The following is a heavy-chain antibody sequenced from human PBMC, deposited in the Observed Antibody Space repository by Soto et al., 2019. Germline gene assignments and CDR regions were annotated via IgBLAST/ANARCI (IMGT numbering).Heavy chain of an antibody. D-gene: IGHD3-22*01. Sequence: GGSLRLSCAASGFTFSTYAMSWVRQAPGRGREWVSGISGSGDSTYYADSVKGRFTISRDNSKNTLYVQMNSLRAEDTAVYFCAKGTDRHYFDASGYYRLDFDCWGQGTLVTVSS. CDR1: GFTFSTYA. CDR2: ISGSGDST. J-gene: IGHJ4*02. V-gene: IGHV3-23*01. CDR3: AKGTDRHYFDASGYYRLDFDC.